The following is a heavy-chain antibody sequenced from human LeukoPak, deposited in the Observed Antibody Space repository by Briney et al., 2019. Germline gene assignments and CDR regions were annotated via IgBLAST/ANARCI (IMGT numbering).Heavy chain of an antibody. CDR3: ARVAVAGQNYYYYYGMDV. CDR1: GFTFSSYA. Sequence: AGRFLRLSCAASGFTFSSYAMHWVRQAPGKGLEWVAVISYDGSNRYYADSVKGRFTISRDNSKNTLYLQMNSLRAEDTAVYYCARVAVAGQNYYYYYGMDVWGQGTTVTVSS. J-gene: IGHJ6*02. CDR2: ISYDGSNR. D-gene: IGHD6-19*01. V-gene: IGHV3-30*04.